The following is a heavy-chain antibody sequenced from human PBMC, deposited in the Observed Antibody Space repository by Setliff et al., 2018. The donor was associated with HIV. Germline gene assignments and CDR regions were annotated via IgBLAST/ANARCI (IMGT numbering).Heavy chain of an antibody. CDR2: MNQNGGDK. V-gene: IGHV3-7*03. CDR3: ARDTGWKIDI. Sequence: GGSLRLSCAASGFTFNTYWMTWVRQAPGKGLGWVANMNQNGGDKNYVGSVRGRFTISRDNAKSSLYLQMNSLRAEDTDVYYCARDTGWKIDIWGQGTMVTVSS. D-gene: IGHD1-1*01. CDR1: GFTFNTYW. J-gene: IGHJ3*02.